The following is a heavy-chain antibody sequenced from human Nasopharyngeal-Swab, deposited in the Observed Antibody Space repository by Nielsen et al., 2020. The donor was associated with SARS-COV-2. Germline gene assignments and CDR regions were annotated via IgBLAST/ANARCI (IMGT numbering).Heavy chain of an antibody. CDR1: GGSISSSSYY. D-gene: IGHD1-26*01. J-gene: IGHJ4*02. V-gene: IGHV4-39*01. CDR3: ARIPSLYSGSAPFDY. Sequence: SETLSLTCTVSGGSISSSSYYWGWIRQPPGKGLEWIGSIFYSGSTYYNPSLKSRVTISVDTSKNQFSLRLSSGTAADTAVYYCARIPSLYSGSAPFDYWGRGTLVTVSS. CDR2: IFYSGST.